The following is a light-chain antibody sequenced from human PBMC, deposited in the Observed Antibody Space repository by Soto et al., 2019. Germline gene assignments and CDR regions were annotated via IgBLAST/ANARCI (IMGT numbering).Light chain of an antibody. CDR2: GAS. CDR1: QSVSSSY. Sequence: EIVLTQSPGTLSLSPGERATLSCRASQSVSSSYLAWYQQKPGQAPRLLIYGASSRATGIPDRFSGSGSGTDFTLTISRLEPEDFVVYYCQQYGSSPRTMYTFGQGTKLEIK. V-gene: IGKV3-20*01. J-gene: IGKJ2*01. CDR3: QQYGSSPRTMYT.